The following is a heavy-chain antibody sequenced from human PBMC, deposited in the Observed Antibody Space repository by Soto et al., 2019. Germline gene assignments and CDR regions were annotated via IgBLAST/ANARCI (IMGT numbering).Heavy chain of an antibody. J-gene: IGHJ6*02. Sequence: ASVKVSCKASGYTFTSYGISWVRQAPGQGLEWMGWISAYDGNTNYAQKLQGRVTMTTDTSTSTAYMELRSLRSDDTAVYYCARASGYSYGYYYYGMDVWGQGTTVTVSS. CDR1: GYTFTSYG. V-gene: IGHV1-18*04. D-gene: IGHD5-18*01. CDR3: ARASGYSYGYYYYGMDV. CDR2: ISAYDGNT.